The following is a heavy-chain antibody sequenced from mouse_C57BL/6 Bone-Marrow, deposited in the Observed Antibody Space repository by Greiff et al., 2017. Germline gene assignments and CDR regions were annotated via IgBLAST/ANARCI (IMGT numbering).Heavy chain of an antibody. CDR1: GFTFSDYY. CDR2: ISNGGGST. CDR3: AGLGNYDEGTWFAY. D-gene: IGHD2-4*01. V-gene: IGHV5-12*01. J-gene: IGHJ3*01. Sequence: EVKVEESGGGLVQPGGSLKLSCAASGFTFSDYYMYWVRQTPEKRLEWVAYISNGGGSTYYPDTVKGRFTISRDNAKNTLYLQMSRLKSEDTAMYYCAGLGNYDEGTWFAYWGQGTLVTVSA.